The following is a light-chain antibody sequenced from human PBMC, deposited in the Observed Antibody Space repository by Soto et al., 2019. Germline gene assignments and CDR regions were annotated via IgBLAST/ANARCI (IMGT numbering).Light chain of an antibody. V-gene: IGKV3-11*01. CDR2: DAS. J-gene: IGKJ1*01. CDR1: QSVSSY. CDR3: QQRSNWPT. Sequence: EIVLTQSPATLSLSPGERATLSCRASQSVSSYLAWYQQKPGQAPRFLIYDASNRATGIPARFSGSGSGTDFTLTISSLEPEDFAVYYCQQRSNWPTFGQGTKV.